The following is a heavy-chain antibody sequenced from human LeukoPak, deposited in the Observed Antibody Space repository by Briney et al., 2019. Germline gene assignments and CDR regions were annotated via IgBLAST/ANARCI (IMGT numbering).Heavy chain of an antibody. CDR1: GFTFSNYR. CDR3: ARDQGAYSSGWYGVFDF. V-gene: IGHV3-7*05. D-gene: IGHD6-19*01. J-gene: IGHJ4*02. Sequence: GGSLRLSCAASGFTFSNYRMSWVRQAPGKGLEWVANIKQDGSEKKYVDSVKGRFTISRDNAKSSLFLQMNSLRAEDTALYYCARDQGAYSSGWYGVFDFWGQGSPVTVSS. CDR2: IKQDGSEK.